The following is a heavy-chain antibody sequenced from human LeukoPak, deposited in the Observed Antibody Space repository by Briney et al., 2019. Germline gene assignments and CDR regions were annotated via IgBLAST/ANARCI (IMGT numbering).Heavy chain of an antibody. J-gene: IGHJ5*02. CDR3: AGSIVGATNNWFDP. CDR1: GFTVSSNY. D-gene: IGHD1-26*01. V-gene: IGHV3-53*01. CDR2: IYSGGST. Sequence: GGSLRLSCAASGFTVSSNYMSWVRQAPGKGLEWVSVIYSGGSTYYADSVKGRFTISRDNSKNTLYLQMNSLRAEDTAVYYCAGSIVGATNNWFDPWGQGTLVTVSS.